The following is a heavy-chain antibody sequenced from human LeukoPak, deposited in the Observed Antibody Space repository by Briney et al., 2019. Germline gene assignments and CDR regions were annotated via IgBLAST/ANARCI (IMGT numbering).Heavy chain of an antibody. CDR2: ISSSSSYI. Sequence: GGSLRLSCAASGFTFSSYSMNWVRQAPGKGLEWVSSISSSSSYIYYADSVKGRFTISRDNAKNSLYLQMNSLRAEDTAEYYCARDGGGDYVWGSYRRDFDYWGQGTLVTVSS. J-gene: IGHJ4*02. D-gene: IGHD3-16*02. V-gene: IGHV3-21*01. CDR3: ARDGGGDYVWGSYRRDFDY. CDR1: GFTFSSYS.